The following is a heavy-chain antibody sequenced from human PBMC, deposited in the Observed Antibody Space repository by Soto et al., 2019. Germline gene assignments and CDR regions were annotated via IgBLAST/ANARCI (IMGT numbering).Heavy chain of an antibody. CDR3: AMPPPQQWLVRVDY. J-gene: IGHJ4*02. CDR1: GFTFSSYA. Sequence: GGSLRLSCAASGFTFSSYAMSWVRQAPGKGLEWVSAISGSGGSTYYADSVKGRFTISRDNSKNTLYLQMNSLRAEDTAVYYCAMPPPQQWLVRVDYWGQGTLVTVSS. V-gene: IGHV3-23*01. CDR2: ISGSGGST. D-gene: IGHD6-19*01.